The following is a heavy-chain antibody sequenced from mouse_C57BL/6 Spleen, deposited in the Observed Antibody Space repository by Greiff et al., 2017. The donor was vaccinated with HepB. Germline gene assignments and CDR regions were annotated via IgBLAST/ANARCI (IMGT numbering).Heavy chain of an antibody. CDR2: IDPNSGGT. CDR1: GYTFTSYW. J-gene: IGHJ2*01. D-gene: IGHD2-1*01. CDR3: ARYGNYDY. Sequence: VQLQQPGAELVKPGASVKLSCKASGYTFTSYWMHWVKQRPGQGLEWIGRIDPNSGGTKYNEKFKSKATLTVDKPSSTAYIQLSSLTSEDSAVYYCARYGNYDYWGQGTTLTVSS. V-gene: IGHV1-72*01.